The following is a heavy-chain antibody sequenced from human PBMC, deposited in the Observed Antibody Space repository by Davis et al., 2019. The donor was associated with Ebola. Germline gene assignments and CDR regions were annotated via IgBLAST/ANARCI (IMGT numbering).Heavy chain of an antibody. CDR1: GFTFSSYG. D-gene: IGHD6-19*01. CDR2: IWYDGSNK. CDR3: ARAGGYSSGWVDY. V-gene: IGHV3-33*01. Sequence: GESLKISCAASGFTFSSYGMHWVRQAPGKGLEWVAVIWYDGSNKYYADSVKGRFTISRDNSKNTLYLQMNSLRVEDTAVYYCARAGGYSSGWVDYWGQGTLVTVSS. J-gene: IGHJ4*02.